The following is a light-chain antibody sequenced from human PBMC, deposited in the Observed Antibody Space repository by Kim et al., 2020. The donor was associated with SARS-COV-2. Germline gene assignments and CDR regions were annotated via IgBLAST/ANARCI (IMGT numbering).Light chain of an antibody. CDR3: QTWDSSTVV. J-gene: IGLJ2*01. CDR1: KLCNKY. V-gene: IGLV3-1*01. CDR2: KDR. Sequence: VPQGQTDRIPRSGAKLCNKYDCCYQQNPGKSPVLAIAKDRKRPAGIPERFSGFNTGNTATLTISGTQAMDEDDDYCQTWDSSTVVFGGGTQLTV.